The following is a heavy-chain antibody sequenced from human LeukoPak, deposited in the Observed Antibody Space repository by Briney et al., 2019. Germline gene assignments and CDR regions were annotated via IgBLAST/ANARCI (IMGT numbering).Heavy chain of an antibody. CDR1: GYSLSELS. Sequence: ASVKVSCKVSGYSLSELSMHWVRQAPGKGLEWMGGFDPEDGKTINAQKFQGRLTMTEDTSTDTAYMELSSLRSEDTAAYYCTTVRFEVDSSGYYHNYFDPWGQGTLVTVSS. CDR3: TTVRFEVDSSGYYHNYFDP. J-gene: IGHJ5*02. D-gene: IGHD3-22*01. CDR2: FDPEDGKT. V-gene: IGHV1-24*01.